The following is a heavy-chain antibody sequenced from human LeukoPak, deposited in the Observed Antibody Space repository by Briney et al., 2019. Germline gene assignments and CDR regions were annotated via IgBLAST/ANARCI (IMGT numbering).Heavy chain of an antibody. J-gene: IGHJ4*02. V-gene: IGHV3-15*01. CDR3: TTENRIQLWLYYFDY. CDR1: GFTFSNAW. CDR2: IKSKTDGGTT. Sequence: PGGSLRLSCAASGFTFSNAWMSWVRQAPGKGLEWVGRIKSKTDGGTTDYAAPVKGRFTISRDDSKNTLYLQMNSLKTGDTAVYYCTTENRIQLWLYYFDYWGQGTLVTVSS. D-gene: IGHD5-18*01.